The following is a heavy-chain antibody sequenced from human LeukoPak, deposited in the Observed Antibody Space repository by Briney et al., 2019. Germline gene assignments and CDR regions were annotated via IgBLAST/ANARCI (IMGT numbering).Heavy chain of an antibody. CDR1: GRSFNGYF. Sequence: PSETLSLTCAVYGRSFNGYFWTWIRQPPGKGLEWIGEINHSGSTNYNPSLKSRVTISVDTSKNQFSLKLSSVTAADTAVYYCARMRLDGSGSYYYYYYYMDVWGKGTTVTISS. CDR3: ARMRLDGSGSYYYYYYYMDV. J-gene: IGHJ6*03. D-gene: IGHD3-10*01. V-gene: IGHV4-34*01. CDR2: INHSGST.